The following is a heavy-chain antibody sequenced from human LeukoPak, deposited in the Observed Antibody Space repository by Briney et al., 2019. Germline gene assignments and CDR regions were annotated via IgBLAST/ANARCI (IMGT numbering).Heavy chain of an antibody. V-gene: IGHV3-7*01. CDR1: GFTFSNSD. D-gene: IGHD3-9*01. CDR2: MNRDGSEK. CDR3: ARGQYYDILTGYTPNPIDY. Sequence: PGGSLRLSCAASGFTFSNSDMNWVRQAPGKGLEWVANMNRDGSEKNYVDSIKGRFTISRDNAANSLYLQMNSLRVEDTAVYYCARGQYYDILTGYTPNPIDYWGQGTLVTVSS. J-gene: IGHJ4*02.